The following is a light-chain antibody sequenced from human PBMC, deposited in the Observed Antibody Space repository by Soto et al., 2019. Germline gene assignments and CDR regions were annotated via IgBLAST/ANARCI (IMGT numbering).Light chain of an antibody. Sequence: EIVLTQSPGTLSLSPGERATLSCRASQRVSYMYLAWYQHKPGQAPRLLIYASNRATGIPDRFSGSGCGAGFTLTTKSLVPEDVGVYFCQQNGTSVLLGPRTNVEIK. V-gene: IGKV3-20*01. J-gene: IGKJ3*01. CDR2: AS. CDR3: QQNGTSVL. CDR1: QRVSYMY.